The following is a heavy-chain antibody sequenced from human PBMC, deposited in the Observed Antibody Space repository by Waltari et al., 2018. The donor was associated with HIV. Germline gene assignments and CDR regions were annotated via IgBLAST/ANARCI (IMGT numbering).Heavy chain of an antibody. CDR3: TTAKGDAAMAHYINY. J-gene: IGHJ4*02. D-gene: IGHD5-18*01. CDR1: AFTYRSYG. Sequence: QVQLVESGGGVVQPARSLRLSCAASAFTYRSYGMPRVRQAPGKGLEWVAVIWYDGSNKYYADSVKGRFTISRDNSKNTLYLQMDSLRPEDTAMYFCTTAKGDAAMAHYINYWGQGALVIVSS. CDR2: IWYDGSNK. V-gene: IGHV3-33*08.